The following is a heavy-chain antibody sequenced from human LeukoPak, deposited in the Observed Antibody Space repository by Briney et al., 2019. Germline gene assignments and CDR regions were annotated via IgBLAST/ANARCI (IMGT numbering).Heavy chain of an antibody. CDR2: IYYSGAN. CDR3: VRVRGYWLVRGYLDY. CDR1: GGSMSSSSYY. Sequence: SETLPLTCTVSGGSMSSSSYYWGWIRQSPGEGLEWIGSIYYSGANHYNPSLKSRVTMSVDTSKNQFSVKLTSVTATDTAVYYCVRVRGYWLVRGYLDYWGQGTRSPSPQ. D-gene: IGHD6-19*01. J-gene: IGHJ4*02. V-gene: IGHV4-39*02.